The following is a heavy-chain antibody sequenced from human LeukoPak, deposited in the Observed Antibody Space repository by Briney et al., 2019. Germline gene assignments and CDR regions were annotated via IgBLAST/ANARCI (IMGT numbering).Heavy chain of an antibody. CDR2: IYNSGST. CDR1: GGSLSTYY. D-gene: IGHD1-26*01. Sequence: SETLSLTCTVSGGSLSTYYWSWIRQPPGKGLEWIGYIYNSGSTNYSPSLRSRVTISVDTSKNQFSLKLSSVTAADTAVYYCARVRVGATDYWGQGTLVTVSS. J-gene: IGHJ4*02. CDR3: ARVRVGATDY. V-gene: IGHV4-59*12.